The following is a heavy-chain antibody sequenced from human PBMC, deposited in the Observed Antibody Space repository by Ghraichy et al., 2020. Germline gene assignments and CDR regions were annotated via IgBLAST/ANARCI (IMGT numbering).Heavy chain of an antibody. CDR3: ARSGVVGFWPPFSKNTPTQNDAFDI. V-gene: IGHV4-39*01. J-gene: IGHJ3*02. Sequence: SHTLSLTCTVSGGSISSSSYYWGWIRQPPGKGLEWIGSIYYSGSTYYNPSLKSQVTISVDTSKNQFSLKLSSVTAADTAVYYCARSGVVGFWPPFSKNTPTQNDAFDIWGQGTMVTVSS. CDR1: GGSISSSSYY. D-gene: IGHD3-3*01. CDR2: IYYSGST.